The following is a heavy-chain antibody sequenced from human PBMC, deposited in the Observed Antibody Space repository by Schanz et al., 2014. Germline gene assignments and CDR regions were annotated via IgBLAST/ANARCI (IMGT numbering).Heavy chain of an antibody. CDR1: GYTFISYG. V-gene: IGHV1-18*01. CDR2: ISAYNGHT. J-gene: IGHJ4*02. CDR3: ARGGYSSGWYDRDIAHFDY. D-gene: IGHD6-19*01. Sequence: QGQLVQSGAEVKKPGASVKVSCKASGYTFISYGIKWVRQAPGQGLEWMGWISAYNGHTDYAQKLQGRVTLTTDTSTGTAYMELRSLRSDDTALYYCARGGYSSGWYDRDIAHFDYWGQGTLVIVSS.